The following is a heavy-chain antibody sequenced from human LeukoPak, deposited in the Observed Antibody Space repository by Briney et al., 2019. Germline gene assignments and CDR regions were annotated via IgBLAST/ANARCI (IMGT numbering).Heavy chain of an antibody. CDR2: ISSTGGNT. Sequence: GGSLRLSCAASGFIFSDYGMSWARQAPGKGLEWVSVISSTGGNTYYADSVKGRFTISRDNSKNTVYLQMNSLRAEDTALYYCSKEGSDDYYFGYWGQGTLLTVSS. CDR3: SKEGSDDYYFGY. V-gene: IGHV3-23*01. CDR1: GFIFSDYG. D-gene: IGHD2-21*02. J-gene: IGHJ4*02.